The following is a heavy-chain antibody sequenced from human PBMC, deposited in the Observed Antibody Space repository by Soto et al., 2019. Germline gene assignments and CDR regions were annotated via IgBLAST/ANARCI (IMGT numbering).Heavy chain of an antibody. CDR1: GYSSTNYW. J-gene: IGHJ5*02. Sequence: PGESLKISCKGSGYSSTNYWIGWVRQMPGKGLEWMGLIYPGASDTRYSPSFQGQVTISADKSISIAYLHWSSLKASDTAMYYCARRTYYYNRSGFYYWFDPWGQGTRVTVSS. V-gene: IGHV5-51*01. CDR3: ARRTYYYNRSGFYYWFDP. D-gene: IGHD3-22*01. CDR2: IYPGASDT.